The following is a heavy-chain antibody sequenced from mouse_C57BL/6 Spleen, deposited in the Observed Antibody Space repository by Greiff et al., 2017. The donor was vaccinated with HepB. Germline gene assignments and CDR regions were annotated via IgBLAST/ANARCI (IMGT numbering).Heavy chain of an antibody. CDR2: INPNNGGT. V-gene: IGHV1-26*01. CDR1: GYTFTDYY. J-gene: IGHJ2*01. Sequence: EVQLQQSGPELVKPGASVKISCKASGYTFTDYYMNWVKQSHGKSLEWIGDINPNNGGTSYNQKFKGKATLTVDKSSSTAYMELRSLTSEDSAVYYCASEDYYGSSYWGQGTTLTVSS. CDR3: ASEDYYGSSY. D-gene: IGHD1-1*01.